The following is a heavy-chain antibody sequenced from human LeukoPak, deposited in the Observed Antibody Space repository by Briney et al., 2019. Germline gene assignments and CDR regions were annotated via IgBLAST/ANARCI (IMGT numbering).Heavy chain of an antibody. CDR2: IYYSGTT. Sequence: SETLSLTCTVSGGSISTTYYYWGWIRQPPGKGLEWIGNIYYSGTTYYNPSLKSRVTISVDTSKNQFSLKLNSVTAADTAVYYCAKAVVVRGYFDYWGQGTLVTVSS. CDR1: GGSISTTYYY. CDR3: AKAVVVRGYFDY. V-gene: IGHV4-39*07. J-gene: IGHJ4*02. D-gene: IGHD3-10*01.